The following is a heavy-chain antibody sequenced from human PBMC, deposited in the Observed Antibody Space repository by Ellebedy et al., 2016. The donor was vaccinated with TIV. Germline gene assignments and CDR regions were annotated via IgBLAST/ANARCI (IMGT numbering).Heavy chain of an antibody. D-gene: IGHD2-21*01. CDR1: GFTVSGNY. CDR3: VKDRLGGNMMVIVFES. Sequence: PGGSLRLSCAASGFTVSGNYMGWVRQAPGKGLQWISSISGSDDTTYYADSVKGRFAVSRDRSKSTLYLQMNSLIAEDTDIYYCVKDRLGGNMMVIVFESWGQGTLVTVSS. J-gene: IGHJ4*02. V-gene: IGHV3-23*01. CDR2: ISGSDDTT.